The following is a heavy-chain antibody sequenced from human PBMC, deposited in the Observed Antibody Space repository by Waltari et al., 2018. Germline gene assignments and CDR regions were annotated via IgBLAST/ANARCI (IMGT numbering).Heavy chain of an antibody. CDR1: DYTLSAFS. V-gene: IGHV1-24*01. Sequence: QVQLVQSGAEARKPGASVKVSCKAPDYTLSAFSIHWVRQSRGRGLEWIASFGRGDGQTASTKNFLGRITMTENSSKDTTYMKLSSLRSEYTAVYFWQLVGRDIVFAGGSPSYYSYMDVWGRGTSVTVSS. J-gene: IGHJ6*03. CDR3: QLVGRDIVFAGGSPSYYSYMDV. CDR2: FGRGDGQT. D-gene: IGHD2-15*01.